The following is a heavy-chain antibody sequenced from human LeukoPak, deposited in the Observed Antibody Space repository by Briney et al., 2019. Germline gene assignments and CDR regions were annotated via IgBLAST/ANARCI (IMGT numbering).Heavy chain of an antibody. CDR2: ISGSGGST. Sequence: GESLKISCAASGFTFSSYAMSWVRQAPGKGLEWVSAISGSGGSTYYADSVKGRFTISRDNSKNTLYLQMNSLRAEDTAVYYCAKDPTFSVVVPAPHDYWGQGTLVTVSS. CDR3: AKDPTFSVVVPAPHDY. D-gene: IGHD2-2*01. CDR1: GFTFSSYA. V-gene: IGHV3-23*01. J-gene: IGHJ4*02.